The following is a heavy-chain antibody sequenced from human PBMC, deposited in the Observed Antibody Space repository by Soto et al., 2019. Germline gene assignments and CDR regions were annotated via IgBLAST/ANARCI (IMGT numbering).Heavy chain of an antibody. V-gene: IGHV1-18*01. CDR2: ISAYNGNT. CDR3: ARVYSSGYYYDYFDY. J-gene: IGHJ4*02. Sequence: GASVKVSCKASGYTFTSYGISWVRQAPGQGLEWMGWISAYNGNTNYAQKLQGRVTMTTDTSTSTAYMELRSLRSDDTAVYYCARVYSSGYYYDYFDYWGQGTRVTVAS. D-gene: IGHD3-22*01. CDR1: GYTFTSYG.